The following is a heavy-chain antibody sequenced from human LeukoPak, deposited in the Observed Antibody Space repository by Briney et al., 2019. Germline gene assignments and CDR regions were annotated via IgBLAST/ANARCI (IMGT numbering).Heavy chain of an antibody. CDR2: IFQSETT. CDR3: ASGYDILTGYGTDAFDI. Sequence: SQTLSLTCTVSGGSINSGGYYWSWIRQPPGKGLEWIGYIFQSETTYYNPSLKSRVTISVDSSKNQFSLRLTSVTAADTAVYYCASGYDILTGYGTDAFDIWGQGTMVTVSS. D-gene: IGHD3-9*01. V-gene: IGHV4-30-2*01. CDR1: GGSINSGGYY. J-gene: IGHJ3*02.